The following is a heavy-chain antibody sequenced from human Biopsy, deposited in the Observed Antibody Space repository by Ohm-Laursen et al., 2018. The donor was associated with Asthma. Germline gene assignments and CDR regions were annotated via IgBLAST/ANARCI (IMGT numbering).Heavy chain of an antibody. D-gene: IGHD3-3*01. V-gene: IGHV3-30*03. CDR2: ISYDGSSK. CDR3: ASQSRGPDFWSGYYYFDY. CDR1: GFTFSSYG. J-gene: IGHJ4*02. Sequence: SLRLSCAASGFTFSSYGMHWVRQAPGKGLEWVAVISYDGSSKYYADSVKGRFTISRDNSKNTLYLQMNSLRAEDTAVYYCASQSRGPDFWSGYYYFDYWGQGTLVTVSS.